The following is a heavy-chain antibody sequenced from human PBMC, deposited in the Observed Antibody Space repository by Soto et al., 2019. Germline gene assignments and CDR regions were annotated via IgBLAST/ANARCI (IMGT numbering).Heavy chain of an antibody. CDR2: ISAYNGNT. CDR1: GYTFTSYG. CDR3: ARGLGRVPAATMTYYYYYMDV. V-gene: IGHV1-18*01. J-gene: IGHJ6*03. D-gene: IGHD2-2*01. Sequence: ASVKVSCKASGYTFTSYGISWVRQAPGQGLEWMGWISAYNGNTNYAQKLQGRVTMTTDTSTSTAYMELRSLRSDDTAVYYCARGLGRVPAATMTYYYYYMDVWGKGTTVTVSS.